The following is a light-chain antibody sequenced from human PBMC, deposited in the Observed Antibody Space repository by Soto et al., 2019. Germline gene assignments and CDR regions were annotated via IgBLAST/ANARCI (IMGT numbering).Light chain of an antibody. Sequence: DIVLTQSPATLSLSPGERATLYCRASESVSSYLAWYQQKPGQAPRLLIYDASNRAAGIPARFSGSGSGTDFTLTISSLEREDFAVYYCQQRSYLYTFGQGTKLDIK. J-gene: IGKJ2*01. V-gene: IGKV3-11*01. CDR1: ESVSSY. CDR2: DAS. CDR3: QQRSYLYT.